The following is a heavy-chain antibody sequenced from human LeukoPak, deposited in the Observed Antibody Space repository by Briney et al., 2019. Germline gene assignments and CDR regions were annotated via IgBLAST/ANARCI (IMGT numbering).Heavy chain of an antibody. V-gene: IGHV3-48*03. CDR3: ARDRRWHDPPYYGMDV. CDR2: ISSSGSTI. Sequence: GGSLRLSFAASGFTFSSYEMNWVRPAPGKGLAWVSYISSSGSTIYYADSVKGRFTISRDNAKNSLYLQMNSLRAEDTAVYYCARDRRWHDPPYYGMDVWGKGTTVTGSS. J-gene: IGHJ6*04. CDR1: GFTFSSYE. D-gene: IGHD1-1*01.